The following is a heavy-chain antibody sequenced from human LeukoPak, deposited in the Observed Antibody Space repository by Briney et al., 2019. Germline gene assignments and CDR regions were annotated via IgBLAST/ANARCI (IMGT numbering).Heavy chain of an antibody. Sequence: SETLSLTCAVYGGSFSGYYWSWIRQPPGKGLEWIGEINHSGSTNYNPSLKSRVTISVDTSKNQFSLKLSSVTAADTAVHYCARGSDFWSGHDYWGQGTLVTVSS. CDR1: GGSFSGYY. CDR2: INHSGST. V-gene: IGHV4-34*01. D-gene: IGHD3-3*01. CDR3: ARGSDFWSGHDY. J-gene: IGHJ4*02.